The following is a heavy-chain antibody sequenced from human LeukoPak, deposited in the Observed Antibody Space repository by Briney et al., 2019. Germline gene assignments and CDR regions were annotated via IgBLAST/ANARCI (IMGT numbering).Heavy chain of an antibody. D-gene: IGHD3-9*01. CDR2: IYYGGNS. CDR3: ARLSNYDILTGNSWFAP. J-gene: IGHJ5*02. Sequence: SETLSLTCTVSGGSISTSNYYWGWIRQPPGKGLEWIGSIYYGGNSYYNPSLKSRVTIPVDTSKNQFSLKLTSVTAADTAVYYCARLSNYDILTGNSWFAPWGQGTLVTVSS. V-gene: IGHV4-39*01. CDR1: GGSISTSNYY.